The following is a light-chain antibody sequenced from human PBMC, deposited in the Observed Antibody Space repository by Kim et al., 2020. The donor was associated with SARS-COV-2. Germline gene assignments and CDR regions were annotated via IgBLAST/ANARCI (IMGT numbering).Light chain of an antibody. Sequence: DIQMTQSPSTLSATVGDRVTITCRASQSISSWLAWYQQKPGKAPKLLIYKASSLESGVPSRFSGSGSGTEFTLTISSLQPVDFATYYSQQYNSYSRTFGQGTKVDIK. J-gene: IGKJ1*01. CDR1: QSISSW. V-gene: IGKV1-5*03. CDR2: KAS. CDR3: QQYNSYSRT.